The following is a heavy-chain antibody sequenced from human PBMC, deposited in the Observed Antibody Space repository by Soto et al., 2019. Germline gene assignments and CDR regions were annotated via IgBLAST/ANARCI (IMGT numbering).Heavy chain of an antibody. Sequence: EVQLVESGGDLVQPGGSLRLACAASGFSFPSYWMTWVRQAPGQGLEWVANIHMDGRETNYVDSVKGRFTISRDDTNLYLQMSGLRADDTAIYYYARDAEYIRGGYYDAYDRWGQGTMVTVSS. J-gene: IGHJ3*01. CDR1: GFSFPSYW. CDR3: ARDAEYIRGGYYDAYDR. D-gene: IGHD3-22*01. V-gene: IGHV3-7*05. CDR2: IHMDGRET.